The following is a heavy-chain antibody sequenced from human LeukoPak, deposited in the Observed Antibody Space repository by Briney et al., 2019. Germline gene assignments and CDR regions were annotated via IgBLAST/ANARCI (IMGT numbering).Heavy chain of an antibody. CDR3: AVLWFGELESY. CDR2: IIPIFGTA. Sequence: SVKVSCKASGGTFSSYAISWVRQAPGQGLEWMGGIIPIFGTANYAQKFQGRVTMTRDMSTSTVYMELSSLRSEDTAVYYCAVLWFGELESYWGQGTLVTVSS. J-gene: IGHJ4*02. CDR1: GGTFSSYA. V-gene: IGHV1-69*05. D-gene: IGHD3-10*01.